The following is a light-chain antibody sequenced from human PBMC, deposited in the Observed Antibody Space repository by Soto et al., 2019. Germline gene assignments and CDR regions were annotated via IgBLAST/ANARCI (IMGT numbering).Light chain of an antibody. Sequence: QSALTQPASVSGSPGQSITISCTGTSTDVGDSNHVSWYQHPPGKAPKLIIYEVSYRPSGVSNRFSGSKSAYTASLTISGLQAEDEADYDCNSQTTSGIRVFGTGTKVTVL. V-gene: IGLV2-14*01. CDR3: NSQTTSGIRV. CDR2: EVS. J-gene: IGLJ1*01. CDR1: STDVGDSNH.